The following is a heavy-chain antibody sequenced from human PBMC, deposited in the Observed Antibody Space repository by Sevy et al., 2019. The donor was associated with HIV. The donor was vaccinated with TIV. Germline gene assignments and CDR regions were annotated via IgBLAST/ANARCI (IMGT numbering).Heavy chain of an antibody. V-gene: IGHV3-48*01. CDR2: ISTSSNTI. CDR3: ARGFCISSSCSGSS. D-gene: IGHD2-2*01. J-gene: IGHJ5*02. Sequence: GGSLRLSCAASGFSFNSFNMNWVRQAPGKGLEWVAHISTSSNTIYYADPVKGRFTISRDNAKNSLYLQMNSLRAEDTAVYYCARGFCISSSCSGSSWGQGTLVTVSS. CDR1: GFSFNSFN.